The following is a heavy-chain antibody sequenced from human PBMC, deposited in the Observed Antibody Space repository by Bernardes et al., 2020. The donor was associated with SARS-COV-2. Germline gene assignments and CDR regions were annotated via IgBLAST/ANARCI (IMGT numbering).Heavy chain of an antibody. D-gene: IGHD3-3*01. CDR2: IWYDGSTK. V-gene: IGHV3-33*06. CDR1: GFTFRSSG. CDR3: ANGGLDDFWSGALDV. J-gene: IGHJ6*01. Sequence: AGPLRSSCAASGFTFRSSGMHWVRQAPGPGLAWVAVIWYDGSTKYYADSVKGRFTISRDNSKNTLYLQMNSLRAEDTAVYYCANGGLDDFWSGALDVWGQGTTVNVHS.